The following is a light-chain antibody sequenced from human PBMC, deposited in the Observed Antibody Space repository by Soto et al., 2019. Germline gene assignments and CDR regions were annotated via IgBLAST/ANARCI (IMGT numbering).Light chain of an antibody. CDR3: QQSYSTPFT. Sequence: DIQITQSPSSLSASVGDRVTITCRTSQSISSYLNWYQQKPGKAPKLLIYAASSLLSGVPSRFSGSGSGTDFTLTISSLQPEDFATYYCQQSYSTPFTLGPGTKVDIK. V-gene: IGKV1-39*01. CDR1: QSISSY. CDR2: AAS. J-gene: IGKJ3*01.